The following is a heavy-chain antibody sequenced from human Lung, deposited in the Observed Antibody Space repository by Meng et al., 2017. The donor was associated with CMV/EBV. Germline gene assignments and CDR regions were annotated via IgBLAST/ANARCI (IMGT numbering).Heavy chain of an antibody. D-gene: IGHD3-3*01. CDR3: ARDKAYDFWRGHYYYGMDV. CDR1: GFTFSDYY. J-gene: IGHJ6*02. Sequence: SCAASGFTFSDYYMSWIRQAPGKGLECVSYISSSGSTIYYADSVKGRFTISRDNAKNSLYLQMNSLRAEDTAVYYCARDKAYDFWRGHYYYGMDVWXQGXTVTVSS. CDR2: ISSSGSTI. V-gene: IGHV3-11*01.